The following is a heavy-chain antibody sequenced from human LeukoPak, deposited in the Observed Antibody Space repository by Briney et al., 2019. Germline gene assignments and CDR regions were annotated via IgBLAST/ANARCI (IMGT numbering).Heavy chain of an antibody. CDR3: ARGVGLHVYYFDY. CDR1: GGSISSYY. V-gene: IGHV4-59*01. CDR2: IYYSGST. J-gene: IGHJ4*02. D-gene: IGHD3-16*01. Sequence: SETLSLTCTVSGGSISSYYWTWIRQPPGKGLEWLGYIYYSGSTNYNPSLKSRVTISLDTSKNQFSLRLTSVTAADTAVYYCARGVGLHVYYFDYWGQGSLVTVSS.